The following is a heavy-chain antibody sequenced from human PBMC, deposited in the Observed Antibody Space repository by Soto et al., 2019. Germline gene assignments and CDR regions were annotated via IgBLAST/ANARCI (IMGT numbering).Heavy chain of an antibody. CDR1: GFTFSSYA. D-gene: IGHD6-6*01. CDR2: ISGSGGST. CDR3: AKEQLASVHYYGMDV. J-gene: IGHJ6*02. Sequence: RLSCAASGFTFSSYAMSWVRQAPGKGLEWVSAISGSGGSTYYADSVKGRFTISRDNSKNTLYLQMNSLRAEDTAVYYCAKEQLASVHYYGMDVWGQGTTVTVSS. V-gene: IGHV3-23*01.